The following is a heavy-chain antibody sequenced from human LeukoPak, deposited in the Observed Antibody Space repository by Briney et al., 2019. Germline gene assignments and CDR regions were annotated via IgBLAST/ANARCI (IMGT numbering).Heavy chain of an antibody. CDR2: ISSSGSKI. V-gene: IGHV3-48*03. J-gene: IGHJ4*02. CDR3: ARDELGLSQYEY. CDR1: GVTFSSSD. D-gene: IGHD6-13*01. Sequence: GGSLRLSCTASGVTFSSSDMNWGRQAPGKGLEWVSYISSSGSKIYYRDSVKGRFTISRDNAKNSLYLHMNTLRAEETAVYYCARDELGLSQYEYWGQGTLVTVSS.